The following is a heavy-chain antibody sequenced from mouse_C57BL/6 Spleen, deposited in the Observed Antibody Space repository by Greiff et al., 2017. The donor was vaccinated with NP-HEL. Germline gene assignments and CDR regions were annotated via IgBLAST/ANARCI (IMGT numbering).Heavy chain of an antibody. CDR3: AREALAYAMDY. CDR2: IYPGDGDT. J-gene: IGHJ4*01. Sequence: VKLMESGPELVKPGASVKISCKASGYAFSSSWMNWVKQRPGKGLEWIGRIYPGDGDTNYNGKFKGKATLTADKSSSTAYMQLSSLTSEDSAVYFCAREALAYAMDYWGQGTSVTVSS. CDR1: GYAFSSSW. V-gene: IGHV1-82*01.